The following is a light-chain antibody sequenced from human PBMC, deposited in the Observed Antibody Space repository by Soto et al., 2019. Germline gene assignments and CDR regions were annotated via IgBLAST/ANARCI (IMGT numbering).Light chain of an antibody. CDR3: CSYAGSNTLI. Sequence: QSALTQPRSVSXSPGQSVTIXCTGTSSDVGGYNYVSWYQQHPGKAPKLMIYDVSKWPSGVPDRFSGSKSGNTASLTISGLQAEDEADYYCCSYAGSNTLIFGGGTKLTVL. V-gene: IGLV2-11*01. CDR1: SSDVGGYNY. J-gene: IGLJ2*01. CDR2: DVS.